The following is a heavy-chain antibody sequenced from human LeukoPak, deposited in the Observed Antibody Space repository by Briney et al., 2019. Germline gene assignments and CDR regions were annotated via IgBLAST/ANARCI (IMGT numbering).Heavy chain of an antibody. D-gene: IGHD6-19*01. J-gene: IGHJ4*01. Sequence: GGSLRLSCAASGFTFSSYAMHWVRQAPGKGLEWVAVISYDGSNKYYADSVKGRFTISRDNCKNTLYLQMNSLRAEDTAVYYCATGYSSGWYYFDYWGHGTLFSVSS. V-gene: IGHV3-30*01. CDR3: ATGYSSGWYYFDY. CDR1: GFTFSSYA. CDR2: ISYDGSNK.